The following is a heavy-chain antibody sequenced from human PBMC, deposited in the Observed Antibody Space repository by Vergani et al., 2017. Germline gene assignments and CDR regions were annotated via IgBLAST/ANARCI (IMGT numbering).Heavy chain of an antibody. CDR1: GFAFSRYA. CDR3: AKSGWLQHFGAHYFDS. V-gene: IGHV3-23*01. CDR2: LTASGSCI. J-gene: IGHJ4*02. D-gene: IGHD5-24*01. Sequence: EVQLLESGGRLVQPGGSLRLSCVASGFAFSRYAMSWVRQAPGKGLEWVSGLTASGSCISYAASVRGRFTISRDNSKNTLFLQMDSLRAEDTAVYYCAKSGWLQHFGAHYFDSWGQGILVTVSS.